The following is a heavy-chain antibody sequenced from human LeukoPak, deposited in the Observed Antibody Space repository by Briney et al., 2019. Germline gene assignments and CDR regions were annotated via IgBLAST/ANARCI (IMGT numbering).Heavy chain of an antibody. Sequence: GGSLRLSCAASGFTFSSYSMNWVRQAPGKGLEWVSSISSSSTYIYYADSVKGRFTISRDNAKNSLHLQMNSLRADDTAVYYCARGERWLLPPTDYWGQGTLVTVSS. V-gene: IGHV3-21*01. CDR1: GFTFSSYS. CDR3: ARGERWLLPPTDY. D-gene: IGHD5-24*01. J-gene: IGHJ4*02. CDR2: ISSSSTYI.